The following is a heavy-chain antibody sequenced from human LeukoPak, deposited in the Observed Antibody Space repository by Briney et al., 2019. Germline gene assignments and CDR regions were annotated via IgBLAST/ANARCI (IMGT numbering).Heavy chain of an antibody. V-gene: IGHV3-23*01. J-gene: IGHJ4*02. CDR1: GFMFGRDW. CDR3: AKDAYYYDSSGAFDY. Sequence: GGSLRLSCVASGFMFGRDWVSWVRQAPGKGLEWVSAISGSGGSTYYADCVKGRFTISRDNSKNTLYLQMNSLRAEDTAVYYCAKDAYYYDSSGAFDYWGQGTLVTVSS. D-gene: IGHD3-22*01. CDR2: ISGSGGST.